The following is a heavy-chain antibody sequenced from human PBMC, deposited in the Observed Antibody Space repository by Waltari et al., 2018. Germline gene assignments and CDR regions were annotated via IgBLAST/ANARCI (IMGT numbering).Heavy chain of an antibody. CDR1: GGPFGGYG. D-gene: IGHD7-27*01. Sequence: GGPFGGYGISWVRLVPGQRLEWLGVIIPIFGIPDYSQKFQDRLTITADESTSTAFMELSSLTSEDTAIYFCATHKLGISQHYYHMGAWGKGTTVTISS. CDR2: IIPIFGIP. J-gene: IGHJ6*03. CDR3: ATHKLGISQHYYHMGA. V-gene: IGHV1-69*01.